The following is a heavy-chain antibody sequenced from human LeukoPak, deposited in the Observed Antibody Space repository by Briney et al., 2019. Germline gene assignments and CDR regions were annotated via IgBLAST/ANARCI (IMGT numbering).Heavy chain of an antibody. CDR1: GGSFSGYY. Sequence: SETLSLTCAVYGGSFSGYYWSWIRQPPGKGLEWIGEINHSGSTNYNPSLKSRVTISVATSKNQFSLKLSSVTAADTAVYYCARVPLGYCSSTSCYPFDYWGQGTLVTVSS. CDR2: INHSGST. J-gene: IGHJ4*02. D-gene: IGHD2-2*01. V-gene: IGHV4-34*01. CDR3: ARVPLGYCSSTSCYPFDY.